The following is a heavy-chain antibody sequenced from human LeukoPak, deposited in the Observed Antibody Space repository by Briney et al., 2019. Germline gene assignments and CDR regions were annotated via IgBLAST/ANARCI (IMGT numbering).Heavy chain of an antibody. Sequence: ASVKVSCKASGYTFTSYDINWVRQAPGQGLEWMGWISDYNGNTNYAQNLQGRVTMTTDTSTSTAYMELRSLRSDDTAVYYCARTDGRYCSSTSCYGAPYFDYWGQGTLVTVSS. CDR1: GYTFTSYD. CDR3: ARTDGRYCSSTSCYGAPYFDY. J-gene: IGHJ4*02. D-gene: IGHD2-2*01. CDR2: ISDYNGNT. V-gene: IGHV1-18*01.